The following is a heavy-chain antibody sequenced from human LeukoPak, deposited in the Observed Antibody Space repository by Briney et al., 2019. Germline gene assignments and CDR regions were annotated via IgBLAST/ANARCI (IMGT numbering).Heavy chain of an antibody. V-gene: IGHV4-34*01. CDR2: INARGDT. J-gene: IGHJ5*02. D-gene: IGHD2-2*01. Sequence: PSETLSLTCAVCGWSFNDYYWNWVRQPPGKGLEWIGEINARGDTNYNPSLKSRVTISVDSSKNQFSLTLTSMIAADTAIYYCARGQVPAARGYNWFDPWGEGTLVTVSS. CDR1: GWSFNDYY. CDR3: ARGQVPAARGYNWFDP.